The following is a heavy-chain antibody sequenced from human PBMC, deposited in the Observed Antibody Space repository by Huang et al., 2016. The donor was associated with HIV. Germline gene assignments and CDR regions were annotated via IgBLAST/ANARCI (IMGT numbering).Heavy chain of an antibody. Sequence: QVQLVESGGGVVQPGRSLRLYCAASWFPFNNHAMHLVRQAPGKGLGWVAVITNVGSNNYYADSVKGRFTISRDSSKSTLFLHMTSLRTEDTAVYYCARAKDTWDAYDIWGQGTMVIVSS. CDR1: WFPFNNHA. CDR3: ARAKDTWDAYDI. D-gene: IGHD5-18*01. CDR2: ITNVGSNN. V-gene: IGHV3-30-3*01. J-gene: IGHJ3*02.